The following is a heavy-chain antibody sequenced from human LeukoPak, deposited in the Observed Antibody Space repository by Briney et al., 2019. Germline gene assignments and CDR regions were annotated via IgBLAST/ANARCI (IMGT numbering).Heavy chain of an antibody. D-gene: IGHD6-19*01. J-gene: IGHJ5*02. V-gene: IGHV4-38-2*01. CDR1: GYSISSGYY. CDR2: IYHSGST. CDR3: ARRVSATDSSGWSNWFDP. Sequence: SETLSLTCAVSGYSISSGYYWGWIRQPPGNGLEWIGSIYHSGSTYYNPSLKSRVTISVDTSKNQFSLKLSSVTAADTAVYYCARRVSATDSSGWSNWFDPWGQGTLVTVSS.